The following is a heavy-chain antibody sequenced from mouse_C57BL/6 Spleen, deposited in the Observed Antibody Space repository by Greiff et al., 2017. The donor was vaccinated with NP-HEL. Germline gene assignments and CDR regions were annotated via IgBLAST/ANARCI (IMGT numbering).Heavy chain of an antibody. CDR1: GYTFTSYW. Sequence: QVQLQQPGAELVKPGASVKLSCKASGYTFTSYWMQWVKQRPGQGLEWIGEIDPSDSYTNYNQKFKGKATLTVATSSSTAYMQLSSLTSEDSAVYYCARRIYDGLPQGYFDVWGTGTTVTVSS. V-gene: IGHV1-50*01. D-gene: IGHD2-3*01. CDR3: ARRIYDGLPQGYFDV. J-gene: IGHJ1*03. CDR2: IDPSDSYT.